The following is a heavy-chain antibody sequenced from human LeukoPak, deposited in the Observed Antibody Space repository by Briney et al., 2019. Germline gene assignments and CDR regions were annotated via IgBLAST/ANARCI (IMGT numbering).Heavy chain of an antibody. D-gene: IGHD1-26*01. CDR2: ISPYNGNT. J-gene: IGHJ4*02. CDR3: ARVVGLNEWEPQH. Sequence: ASVKVSCKASGYTFTIYGISWVRQAPGQGLEWMGWISPYNGNTKYAQKFQGRVTMTTDTSTSTAHMELSSLRSGDTAVYYCARVVGLNEWEPQHWGQGTLVTVSS. V-gene: IGHV1-18*01. CDR1: GYTFTIYG.